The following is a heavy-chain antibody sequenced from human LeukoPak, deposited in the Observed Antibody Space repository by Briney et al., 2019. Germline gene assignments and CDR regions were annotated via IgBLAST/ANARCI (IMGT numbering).Heavy chain of an antibody. V-gene: IGHV3-30*02. J-gene: IGHJ6*03. CDR3: EKDGVVVVPAASTYSYYTDV. Sequence: PGGALRLSSAASRVTSSSDMMRGGPEGPGERLWSGSFIREDVGNKYYAESVKGRFTISTDNSKNTRYLQMNSVRAEDTAVYYCEKDGVVVVPAASTYSYYTDVWGTGNPVTVS. D-gene: IGHD2-2*01. CDR2: IREDVGNK. CDR1: RVTSSSDM.